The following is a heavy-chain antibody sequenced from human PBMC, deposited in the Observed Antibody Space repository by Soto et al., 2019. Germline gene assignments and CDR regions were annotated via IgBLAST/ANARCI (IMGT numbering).Heavy chain of an antibody. J-gene: IGHJ4*02. CDR1: GFTFSSYS. CDR2: ISSSSSTI. V-gene: IGHV3-48*01. D-gene: IGHD3-16*02. Sequence: GGSLRLSCAASGFTFSSYSMNWVRQAPGKGLEWVSYISSSSSTIYYADSVKGRFTISRDNAKNSLYLQMNSLRAEDTAVYYCVASTWGSYRYSTLDYWGQGTLVTVSS. CDR3: VASTWGSYRYSTLDY.